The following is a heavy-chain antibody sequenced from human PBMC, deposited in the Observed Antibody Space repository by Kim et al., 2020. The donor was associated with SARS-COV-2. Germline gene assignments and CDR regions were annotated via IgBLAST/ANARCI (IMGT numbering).Heavy chain of an antibody. D-gene: IGHD6-6*01. CDR3: ARDGIAARTKPPRYYYYGMDV. Sequence: ASVKVACKASGYTFTSYGISWVRQAPGQGLEWMGWISAYNGNTNYAQKLQGRVTMTTDTSTSTAYMELRSLRSDDTAVYYCARDGIAARTKPPRYYYYGMDVWGQGTTVTVSS. J-gene: IGHJ6*02. V-gene: IGHV1-18*04. CDR2: ISAYNGNT. CDR1: GYTFTSYG.